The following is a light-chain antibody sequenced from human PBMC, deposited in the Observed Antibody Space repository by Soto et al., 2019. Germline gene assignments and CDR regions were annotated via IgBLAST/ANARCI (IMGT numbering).Light chain of an antibody. J-gene: IGKJ1*01. CDR2: DAS. CDR1: QSVSSSS. V-gene: IGKV3-20*01. CDR3: QQYGGSPRT. Sequence: EIVLTQSPGTLSLSPGERATLSCRASQSVSSSSLAWYQQKRGQAPRLLIHDASSRATGIPDRFSGSGSGTDFTLTISRLEPEDFAVYYGQQYGGSPRTFGQGTKVEVK.